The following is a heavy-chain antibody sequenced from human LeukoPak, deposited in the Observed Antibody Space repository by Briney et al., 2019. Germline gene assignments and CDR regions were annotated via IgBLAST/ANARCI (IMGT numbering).Heavy chain of an antibody. CDR3: ARQYYYDTPDY. D-gene: IGHD3-22*01. CDR1: GYSFSDHW. Sequence: GESLQISCKASGYSFSDHWIAWVRQMPGKGLAWMAMIDPGDYGTRYSPSFQGQVTLTADKSITTAYLQWSSLKASDTAMYFCARQYYYDTPDYWGQGTLVTVSS. J-gene: IGHJ4*02. CDR2: IDPGDYGT. V-gene: IGHV5-51*01.